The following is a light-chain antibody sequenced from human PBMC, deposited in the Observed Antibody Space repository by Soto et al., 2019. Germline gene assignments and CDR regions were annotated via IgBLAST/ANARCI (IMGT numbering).Light chain of an antibody. J-gene: IGKJ2*01. V-gene: IGKV1-12*01. CDR2: AAS. Sequence: DIQMTQSPSSVSASVGDRVTITCRASQSISTWLAWYQQNPGKAPKLLIYAASSLQSGVPSRFSGSGSGTDFTLTISSLQPEDSATYYCQQANSFPYNFGRGTKVEIK. CDR1: QSISTW. CDR3: QQANSFPYN.